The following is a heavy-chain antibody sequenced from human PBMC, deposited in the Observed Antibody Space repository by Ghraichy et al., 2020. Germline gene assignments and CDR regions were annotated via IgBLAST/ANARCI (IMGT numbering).Heavy chain of an antibody. CDR3: ARDSGFGVFYFDP. CDR2: TYHSGST. V-gene: IGHV4-38-2*02. J-gene: IGHJ4*02. CDR1: GYSISSGYY. Sequence: ESLNISCTVSGYSISSGYYWGWIRQPPGKGLEWIASTYHSGSTSYNPSLKSRVTISVDTSKNQFSLNLNSVTAADTAVYYCARDSGFGVFYFDPWGPGTLITVSS. D-gene: IGHD3-10*01.